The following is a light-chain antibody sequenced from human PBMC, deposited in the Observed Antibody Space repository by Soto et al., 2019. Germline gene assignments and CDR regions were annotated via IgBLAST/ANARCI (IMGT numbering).Light chain of an antibody. V-gene: IGLV2-8*01. CDR2: DVT. Sequence: QSVLTQPPSASGSLGQSVTISCTGTSSDVGGYNYVSWHQQHPGKAPKLIIYDVTKRPSGVPDRFSGSKSGYTASLTVSGLQAEDEADYYCSSFAGGNIYVFGTGTKSPS. J-gene: IGLJ1*01. CDR3: SSFAGGNIYV. CDR1: SSDVGGYNY.